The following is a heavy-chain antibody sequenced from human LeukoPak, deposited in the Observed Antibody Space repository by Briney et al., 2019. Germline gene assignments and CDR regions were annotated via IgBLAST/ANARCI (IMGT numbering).Heavy chain of an antibody. V-gene: IGHV3-21*01. J-gene: IGHJ5*02. CDR3: ARDRSAVPGSWFDP. CDR2: ISSSRSYI. D-gene: IGHD3-10*02. CDR1: GFTFSSYS. Sequence: PGGSLRLSCAASGFTFSSYSMNWVRQAPGKGLEWVSSISSSRSYIYYADSVKGRFTISRDNAKNSLYLQMNSLRAEDTAVYYCARDRSAVPGSWFDPWGQGTLVTVSS.